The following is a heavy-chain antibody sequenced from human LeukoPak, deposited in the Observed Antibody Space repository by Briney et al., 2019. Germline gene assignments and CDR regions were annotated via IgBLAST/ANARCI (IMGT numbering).Heavy chain of an antibody. CDR2: IIPIFGTA. V-gene: IGHV1-69*01. CDR1: GGTFSSYA. Sequence: SVKVSYKASGGTFSSYAISWVRQAPGQGLEWMGGIIPIFGTANYAQKFQGRVTITADESTSTAYMELSSLRSEDTAVYYCAGGPAVAGTGYYYMDVWGKGTTVTVSS. CDR3: AGGPAVAGTGYYYMDV. J-gene: IGHJ6*03. D-gene: IGHD6-19*01.